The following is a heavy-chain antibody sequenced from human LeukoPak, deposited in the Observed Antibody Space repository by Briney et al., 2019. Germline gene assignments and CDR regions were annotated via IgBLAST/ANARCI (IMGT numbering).Heavy chain of an antibody. CDR1: GCCISSISYY. CDR3: ARYYYGSFYFDY. CDR2: IYYSGSS. V-gene: IGHV4-39*01. J-gene: IGHJ4*02. Sequence: SETLSLTCTVSGCCISSISYYWGWIRQPPGKGLEWIGSIYYSGSSYYNPSLKGRVTISVDTSKNQFSLKLSSVTAADTAVYYCARYYYGSFYFDYWGQGTLVTVSS. D-gene: IGHD3-10*01.